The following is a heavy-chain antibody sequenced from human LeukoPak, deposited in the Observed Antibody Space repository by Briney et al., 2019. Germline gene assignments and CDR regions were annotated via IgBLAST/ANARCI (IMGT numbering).Heavy chain of an antibody. D-gene: IGHD2-15*01. CDR2: ISAYNGNT. CDR3: ARDIVVVARGQPQFDY. Sequence: ASVKVSCKASGYTFTSYGISWVRQAPGQGLEWMGWISAYNGNTNYAQKLQGRVTMTTDTSTSTAYMELRSLRSDGTAVYYCARDIVVVARGQPQFDYWGQGTLVTVSS. V-gene: IGHV1-18*01. J-gene: IGHJ4*02. CDR1: GYTFTSYG.